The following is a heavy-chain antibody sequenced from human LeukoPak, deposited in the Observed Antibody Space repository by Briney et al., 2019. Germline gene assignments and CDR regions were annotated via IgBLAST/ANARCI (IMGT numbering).Heavy chain of an antibody. J-gene: IGHJ4*02. Sequence: SVTVSFKVSGGSFTNNAISWVRQAPGQGPEWMGRILPIFGTAEYAERFQDRFTITADKSTSTAYMELTSLKVEDTALYFCARGKGFVGHFDFWGQGTLVSVSS. CDR1: GGSFTNNA. CDR3: ARGKGFVGHFDF. D-gene: IGHD3-3*01. CDR2: ILPIFGTA. V-gene: IGHV1-69*06.